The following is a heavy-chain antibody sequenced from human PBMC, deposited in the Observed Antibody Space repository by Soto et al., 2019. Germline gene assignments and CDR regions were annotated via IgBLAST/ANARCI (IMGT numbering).Heavy chain of an antibody. CDR2: MYHSGST. CDR1: GGSISSGGYS. J-gene: IGHJ4*02. V-gene: IGHV4-30-2*01. D-gene: IGHD2-2*01. Sequence: QLQLQESGSGLVKPSQTLSLTCAVSGGSISSGGYSWSWIRQPPGKGLEWIGYMYHSGSTYYNPSRXSXXTIAIDRSKNQFSRKLSSVTAADTAVYYCARVPGYWDQGMLVTVSS. CDR3: ARVPGY.